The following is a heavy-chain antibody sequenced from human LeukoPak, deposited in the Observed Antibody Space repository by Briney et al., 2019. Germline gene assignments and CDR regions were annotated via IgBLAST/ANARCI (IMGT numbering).Heavy chain of an antibody. CDR1: GGSISSSSYY. CDR2: IYHSGST. D-gene: IGHD5-12*01. Sequence: SETLSLTCTVSGGSISSSSYYWGWIRQPPGKGLEWIGSIYHSGSTYYNPSLKSRVTISVDTSKNQFSLKLSSVTAADTAVYYCARLANSGYDVDYWGQGTLVTVSS. V-gene: IGHV4-39*01. CDR3: ARLANSGYDVDY. J-gene: IGHJ4*02.